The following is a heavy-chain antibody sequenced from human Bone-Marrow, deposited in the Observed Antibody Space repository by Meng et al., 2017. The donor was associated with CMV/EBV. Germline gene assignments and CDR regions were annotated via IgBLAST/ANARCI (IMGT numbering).Heavy chain of an antibody. D-gene: IGHD2-15*01. V-gene: IGHV3-72*01. J-gene: IGHJ5*02. CDR3: VREVAAAYFDP. CDR2: SRNKANNHVT. Sequence: GESLKISCAASGFTVSSNYMSWVRQAPGKGLEWVGRSRNKANNHVTEYAASVKGRFTISRDDSKNSLYLQMNSLRTEDTAVYFCVREVAAAYFDPWGQGTLVPSPQ. CDR1: GFTVSSNY.